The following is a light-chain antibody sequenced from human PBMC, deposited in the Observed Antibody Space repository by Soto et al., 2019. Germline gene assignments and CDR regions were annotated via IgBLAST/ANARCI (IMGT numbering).Light chain of an antibody. CDR2: ENN. CDR3: ATWDSSMSAYV. CDR1: SSNNGNKY. V-gene: IGLV1-51*02. Sequence: QSVLTQPPSVSAAPGQKVTISCSGSSSNNGNKYVSWYQQLPGTAPKLLIYENNKRPSGIPDRFSGSKSGTSATLGITGLQTGDEADYYCATWDSSMSAYVSGTGNKVTVL. J-gene: IGLJ1*01.